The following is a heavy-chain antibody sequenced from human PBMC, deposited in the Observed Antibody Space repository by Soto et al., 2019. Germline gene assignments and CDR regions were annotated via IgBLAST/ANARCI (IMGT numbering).Heavy chain of an antibody. CDR1: GFTFSSYA. Sequence: EVQLLESGGGLVQPGGSLRLSCAASGFTFSSYAMSWVRHAPGKGLQWVSGISAGGGTTYYADSVKGRFTISRDHSKNTLSLQMNSLGVDDTAVYYCAKDPNGYYVGGFEFWGQGTMVTVSS. CDR3: AKDPNGYYVGGFEF. CDR2: ISAGGGTT. V-gene: IGHV3-23*01. D-gene: IGHD4-17*01. J-gene: IGHJ3*01.